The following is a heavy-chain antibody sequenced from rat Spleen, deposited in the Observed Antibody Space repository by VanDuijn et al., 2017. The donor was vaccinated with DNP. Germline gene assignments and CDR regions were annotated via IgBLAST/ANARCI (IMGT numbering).Heavy chain of an antibody. CDR1: GFTFSNYD. V-gene: IGHV5-7*01. CDR3: ATHGYDGPDY. D-gene: IGHD1-12*02. J-gene: IGHJ3*01. Sequence: EVQLVESGGGLVQPGRSMKLSCAASGFTFSNYDMAWVRQAPKKGLEWVATISYDGSSTYYRDSVKGRFTISRDNAKSTLYLQRDSLRSEDTATYYCATHGYDGPDYWGQGTLVTVSS. CDR2: ISYDGSST.